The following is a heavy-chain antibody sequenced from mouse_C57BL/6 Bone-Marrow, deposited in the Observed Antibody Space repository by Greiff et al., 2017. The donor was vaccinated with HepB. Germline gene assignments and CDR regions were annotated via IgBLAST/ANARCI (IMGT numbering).Heavy chain of an antibody. Sequence: QVQLQQPGAELVMPGASVKLSCKASGYTFTSYWMHWVKQRPGQGLEWIGEIDPSDSYTNYNQKFKGKSTLTVDKSSSTAFMQLSSLSSEDSAVYYSAVRGGGYWGQGTTLTVSS. D-gene: IGHD2-14*01. J-gene: IGHJ2*01. CDR2: IDPSDSYT. CDR1: GYTFTSYW. CDR3: AVRGGGY. V-gene: IGHV1-69*01.